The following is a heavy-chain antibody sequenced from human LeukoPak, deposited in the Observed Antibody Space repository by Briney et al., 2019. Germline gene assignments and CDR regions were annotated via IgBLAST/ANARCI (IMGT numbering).Heavy chain of an antibody. CDR3: ASDIVVVPAALGGNAFDI. J-gene: IGHJ3*02. D-gene: IGHD2-2*01. Sequence: ASVKVSCKASGYTFTGYYMHWVRQAPGQGLEWMGWINPNSGGTNYAQKFQGRVTMTRDTSISTAYMELSRLRSDDTAVYHCASDIVVVPAALGGNAFDIWGQGTMVTVSS. V-gene: IGHV1-2*02. CDR2: INPNSGGT. CDR1: GYTFTGYY.